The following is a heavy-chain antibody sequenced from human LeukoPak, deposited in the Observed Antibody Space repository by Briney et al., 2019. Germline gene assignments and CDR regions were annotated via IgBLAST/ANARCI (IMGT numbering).Heavy chain of an antibody. CDR1: GFTFSIYD. Sequence: RTGGSLRLSCAASGFTFSIYDMHWVRQATGKGLEWVSAIGTVGDTNYPASVKGRFTISRENAKNSLYLQMNSLRDGDTAVYYCARETLDVGGDYGWYFDLWGRGTLVTVSS. D-gene: IGHD4-17*01. CDR3: ARETLDVGGDYGWYFDL. V-gene: IGHV3-13*01. J-gene: IGHJ2*01. CDR2: IGTVGDT.